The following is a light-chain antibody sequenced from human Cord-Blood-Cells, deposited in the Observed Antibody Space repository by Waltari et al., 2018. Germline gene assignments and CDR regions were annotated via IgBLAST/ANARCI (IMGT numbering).Light chain of an antibody. Sequence: QSALTHPASVSGSPAQSLTLPCTATSRDDGGSNYVSWYQQHPGKAPKLMIYEVSNRPSGVSNRFSGSKSGNTASLTISGLQAEDEADYYCSSYTSSSTYVFGTGTKVTVL. J-gene: IGLJ1*01. V-gene: IGLV2-14*01. CDR2: EVS. CDR3: SSYTSSSTYV. CDR1: SRDDGGSNY.